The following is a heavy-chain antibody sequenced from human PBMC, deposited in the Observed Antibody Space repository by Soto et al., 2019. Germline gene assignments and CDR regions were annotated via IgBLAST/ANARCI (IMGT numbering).Heavy chain of an antibody. J-gene: IGHJ6*02. D-gene: IGHD3-3*01. CDR1: GYTFTSYD. CDR3: ASLMPRHYEFWSGYGGNYYYYGMDV. V-gene: IGHV1-8*01. CDR2: MNPNSGNT. Sequence: ASVKVSCKASGYTFTSYDINWVRQATGQGLEWMGWMNPNSGNTGYAQKFQGRVTMTRNTSISTAYMELSSLRSEDTAVYYCASLMPRHYEFWSGYGGNYYYYGMDVWG.